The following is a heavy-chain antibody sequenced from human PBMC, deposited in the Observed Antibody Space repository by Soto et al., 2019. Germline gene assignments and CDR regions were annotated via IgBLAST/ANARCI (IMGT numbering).Heavy chain of an antibody. CDR3: ARERIFGVARYRNWFDP. J-gene: IGHJ5*02. CDR1: GGSFSGYY. D-gene: IGHD3-3*01. Sequence: SETLSLTCAVYGGSFSGYYWSWIRQPPGKGLEWIGEINHSGSTNYNPSLKSRVTISVDTSKNQFSLKLSSVTAADTAVYYCARERIFGVARYRNWFDPWGQGTLVTVSS. V-gene: IGHV4-34*01. CDR2: INHSGST.